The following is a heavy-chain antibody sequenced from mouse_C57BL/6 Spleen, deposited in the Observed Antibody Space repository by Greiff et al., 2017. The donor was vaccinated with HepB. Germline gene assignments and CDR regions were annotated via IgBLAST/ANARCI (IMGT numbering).Heavy chain of an antibody. D-gene: IGHD2-1*01. V-gene: IGHV3-6*01. Sequence: EVKLMESGPGLVKPSQSLSLTCSVTGYSTTSGYYWNWIRQFPGNKLEWMGYISYDGSNNYNPSLKNRISITRDTSKNQFFRKLNSVTTEDTATYYCARDGYYGHYYVWGTGTTVTVSS. CDR2: ISYDGSN. CDR3: ARDGYYGHYYV. CDR1: GYSTTSGYY. J-gene: IGHJ1*03.